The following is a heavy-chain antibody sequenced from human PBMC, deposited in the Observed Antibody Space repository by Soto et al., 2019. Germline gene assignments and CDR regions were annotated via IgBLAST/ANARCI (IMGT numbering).Heavy chain of an antibody. V-gene: IGHV4-30-2*01. CDR2: IYYGGST. D-gene: IGHD2-2*01. Sequence: SETLSLTCAVSGGSISSGDFSWNWIRQPPGKGLEYIGYIYYGGSTYYNPSLKSRVTISVDRSKNQFSLKLSSVTAADTAVYYCARVPDRWGQGTLVTVSS. J-gene: IGHJ5*02. CDR3: ARVPDR. CDR1: GGSISSGDFS.